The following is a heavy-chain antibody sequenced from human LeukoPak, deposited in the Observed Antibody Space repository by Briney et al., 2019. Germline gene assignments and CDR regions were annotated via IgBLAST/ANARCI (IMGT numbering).Heavy chain of an antibody. CDR1: GFTFSSYE. CDR3: ARGSGFVLDY. V-gene: IGHV3-48*03. J-gene: IGHJ4*02. Sequence: GGSLRLSCVASGFTFSSYEVNWVRQAPGKGLEWVSCISTSGDSMYYADSVKGRFTLSRDNVKNSLFLQMNSLRAEDTAVYYCARGSGFVLDYWGEGTLVTVSS. D-gene: IGHD1-26*01. CDR2: ISTSGDSM.